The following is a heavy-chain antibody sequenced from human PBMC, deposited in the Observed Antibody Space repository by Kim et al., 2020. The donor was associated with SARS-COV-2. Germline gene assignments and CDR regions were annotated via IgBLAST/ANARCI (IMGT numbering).Heavy chain of an antibody. CDR3: AREGDYDILTGYSRYYLDY. CDR2: IYYSGST. V-gene: IGHV4-39*02. CDR1: GGSISSSSYY. J-gene: IGHJ4*02. Sequence: SETLSLTCTVSGGSISSSSYYWGWIRQPPGKGLEWIGSIYYSGSTYYNPSLKSRVTISVDTSKNQFSLKLSSVTAADTAVYYCAREGDYDILTGYSRYYLDYWGQGTLVTVSS. D-gene: IGHD3-9*01.